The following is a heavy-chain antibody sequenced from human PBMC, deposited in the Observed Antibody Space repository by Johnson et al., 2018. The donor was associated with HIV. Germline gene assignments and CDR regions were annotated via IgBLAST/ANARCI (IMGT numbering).Heavy chain of an antibody. CDR3: AKVILFCPAFDM. CDR1: GFTFSDYG. D-gene: IGHD3/OR15-3a*01. J-gene: IGHJ3*02. CDR2: IRFDGNEK. Sequence: QVQLVESGGGVVQPGGSLRLSCAASGFTFSDYGMHWVRQAPGKGLEWVAFIRFDGNEKYVADSVKGRFTISRDNSRDSLSLQMNSLRPGDTAVYYCAKVILFCPAFDMWGQGTMVTVSS. V-gene: IGHV3-30*02.